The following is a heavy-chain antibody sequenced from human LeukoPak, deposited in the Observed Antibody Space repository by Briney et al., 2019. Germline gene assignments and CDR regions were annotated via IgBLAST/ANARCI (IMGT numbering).Heavy chain of an antibody. CDR3: ARDGGHSGYDLLDY. CDR2: IKQDGSEK. V-gene: IGHV3-7*01. Sequence: GGSLRLSCAASGLTFSSYWMTWVRHAPGKGLEWVANIKQDGSEKYYVDSEKGRFTISRDNAKNSLYLQMNRQRAEDTAVYYCARDGGHSGYDLLDYWGQGTLVTVSS. J-gene: IGHJ4*02. CDR1: GLTFSSYW. D-gene: IGHD5-12*01.